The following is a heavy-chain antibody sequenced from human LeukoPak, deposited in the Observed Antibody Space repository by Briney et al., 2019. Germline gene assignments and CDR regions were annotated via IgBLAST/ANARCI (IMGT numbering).Heavy chain of an antibody. CDR3: AKDKYSGSYGPLDY. CDR2: ISYDGSNK. CDR1: GFTFSNYG. J-gene: IGHJ4*02. V-gene: IGHV3-30*18. Sequence: GRSLRLSCAASGFTFSNYGMHWVRQAPGKGLEWVAVISYDGSNKYYADSVKGRFTISRDNFKNTLYLQMNSLRAEDTAVYYCAKDKYSGSYGPLDYWGQGTLVTVSS. D-gene: IGHD1-26*01.